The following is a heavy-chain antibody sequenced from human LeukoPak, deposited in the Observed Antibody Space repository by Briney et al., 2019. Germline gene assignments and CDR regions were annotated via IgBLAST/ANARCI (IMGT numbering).Heavy chain of an antibody. CDR1: GDSVSSNSAA. CDR3: AHASLYDFWSGYHYYFDY. D-gene: IGHD3-3*01. Sequence: SQTLSLTCAISGDSVSSNSAAWNWIRQSPSRGLEWLGRTYYRSKWYNDYAVSVKSRITINPDTSKNQFSLQLNSVTPEDTAVYYCAHASLYDFWSGYHYYFDYWGQGTLVTVSS. V-gene: IGHV6-1*01. CDR2: TYYRSKWYN. J-gene: IGHJ4*02.